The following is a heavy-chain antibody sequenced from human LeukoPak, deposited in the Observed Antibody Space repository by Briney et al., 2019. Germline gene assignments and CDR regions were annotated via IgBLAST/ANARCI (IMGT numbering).Heavy chain of an antibody. CDR2: LIPIFALA. J-gene: IGHJ6*03. V-gene: IGHV1-69*13. CDR1: GGTFSTHA. CDR3: ARAECSTTNCHTRIRNYYMDV. D-gene: IGHD2-2*01. Sequence: SVTVSCKASGGTFSTHAISWVRQAPGQGLEWMGGLIPIFALANYAQKFQGRLTITADESTNAAYLELSSLRFEDTAVYYCARAECSTTNCHTRIRNYYMDVWGTGTPVTVSS.